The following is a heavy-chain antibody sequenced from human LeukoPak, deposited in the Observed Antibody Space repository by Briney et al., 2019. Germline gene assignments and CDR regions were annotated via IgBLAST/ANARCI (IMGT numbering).Heavy chain of an antibody. Sequence: GGSLRLSCAASGFTFSGYAMHWVRQAPGKGLEWVAVISYDGSNEYYADSVKGRFTISRDNSKNTLYLQMNSLRAEDTAVYYCATNGPGIAVAGYVDYWGQGILVTVSS. CDR3: ATNGPGIAVAGYVDY. V-gene: IGHV3-30-3*01. CDR1: GFTFSGYA. CDR2: ISYDGSNE. D-gene: IGHD6-19*01. J-gene: IGHJ4*02.